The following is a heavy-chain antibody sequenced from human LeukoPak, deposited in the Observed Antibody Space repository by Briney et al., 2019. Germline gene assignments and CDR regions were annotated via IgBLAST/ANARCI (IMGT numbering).Heavy chain of an antibody. J-gene: IGHJ4*02. Sequence: SETLSLTCAVYGGSFSGYYWSWIRQPPGKGLEWIGEINHSGSTNYNPSLKSRVTISVDRSKNQFSLKLSSVTAADTAVYYCASERSNRVIDYWGQGTLVTVSS. CDR2: INHSGST. D-gene: IGHD1-14*01. V-gene: IGHV4-34*01. CDR3: ASERSNRVIDY. CDR1: GGSFSGYY.